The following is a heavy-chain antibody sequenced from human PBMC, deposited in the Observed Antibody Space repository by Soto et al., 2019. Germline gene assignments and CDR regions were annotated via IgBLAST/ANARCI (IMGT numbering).Heavy chain of an antibody. D-gene: IGHD6-13*01. Sequence: SETLSLTCAVSGGSISSGGYSWSWIRQPPGKGLEWIGYIYHSGSTYYNPSLKSRVTISVGKSKNQFSLKLSSVTAADTAVYYCARAIAAAGTGWFDPWGQGTLVTVSS. J-gene: IGHJ5*02. CDR1: GGSISSGGYS. CDR2: IYHSGST. V-gene: IGHV4-30-2*01. CDR3: ARAIAAAGTGWFDP.